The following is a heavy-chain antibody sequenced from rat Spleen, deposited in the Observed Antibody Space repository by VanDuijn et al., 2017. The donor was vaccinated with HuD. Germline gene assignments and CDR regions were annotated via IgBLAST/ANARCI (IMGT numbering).Heavy chain of an antibody. CDR1: GFTFNDCY. CDR3: TSAPDYYYDGTYYYGYVMDA. CDR2: ITNTGGST. Sequence: EVQLVESGGGLVQPGRSLKLSCAASGFTFNDCYMAWIRQAPGKGLEWVASITNTGGSTYYPDSVKGRFTISRDNAKSTLYLQMNSLRSEDTATYYCTSAPDYYYDGTYYYGYVMDAWGQGASVTVSS. D-gene: IGHD1-12*02. J-gene: IGHJ4*01. V-gene: IGHV5-31*01.